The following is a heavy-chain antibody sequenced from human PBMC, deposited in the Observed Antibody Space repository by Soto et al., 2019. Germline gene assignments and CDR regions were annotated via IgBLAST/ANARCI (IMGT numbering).Heavy chain of an antibody. Sequence: SETLTLTCPVSGCSISSYYWNWIRQPPAKGLEWIGYIYYSGSTNYNPSLKSRVTISVDTSKNQFSLKLSSVTAADTAVYYCARGVAAVGDRYDFWSGYFDYYYYYGMDVWGQGTTVTVSS. CDR3: ARGVAAVGDRYDFWSGYFDYYYYYGMDV. V-gene: IGHV4-59*01. J-gene: IGHJ6*02. CDR1: GCSISSYY. D-gene: IGHD3-3*01. CDR2: IYYSGST.